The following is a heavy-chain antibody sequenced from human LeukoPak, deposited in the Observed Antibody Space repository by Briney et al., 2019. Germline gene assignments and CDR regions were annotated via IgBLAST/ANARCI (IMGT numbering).Heavy chain of an antibody. CDR2: TRNKANSYTT. CDR1: GFTFSDHC. V-gene: IGHV3-72*01. CDR3: AREGFSNSPLDY. J-gene: IGHJ4*02. Sequence: GGSLRLSCAASGFTFSDHCMDWVRQAPGKGLEWVGRTRNKANSYTTEYAASVRGRFTISRDDSKNSLYLQMNSLKIEDTAVYYCAREGFSNSPLDYWGQGTLVTVSS. D-gene: IGHD4-11*01.